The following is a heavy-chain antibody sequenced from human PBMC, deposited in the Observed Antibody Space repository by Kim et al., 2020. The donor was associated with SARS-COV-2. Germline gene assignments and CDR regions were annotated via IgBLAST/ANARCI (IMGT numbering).Heavy chain of an antibody. CDR2: ISYDGSNK. V-gene: IGHV3-30*18. CDR1: GFTFSSYG. J-gene: IGHJ5*02. CDR3: ANLGAPDHYDSSGYGFAP. D-gene: IGHD3-22*01. Sequence: GGSLRLSCAASGFTFSSYGMHWVRQAPGKGLERVAVISYDGSNKYYADSVKGRFTISRDNSKNTLYLQMNSLRAEDTAVYYCANLGAPDHYDSSGYGFAPWGQGTLVTVSS.